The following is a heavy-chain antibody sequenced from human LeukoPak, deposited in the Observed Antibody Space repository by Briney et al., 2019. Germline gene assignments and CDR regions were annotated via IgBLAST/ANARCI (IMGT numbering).Heavy chain of an antibody. D-gene: IGHD6-13*01. CDR1: GGSFSGYY. V-gene: IGHV4-34*01. J-gene: IGHJ4*02. CDR3: ARALYWSSWTLVFDY. Sequence: SETLSLTCAVYGGSFSGYYWGWIRQPPGKGLEWIGSIYYSGSTYYNPSLKSRVTISVDTSKNQFSLKLNSVTAADTAVYYCARALYWSSWTLVFDYWGQGTLVTVSS. CDR2: IYYSGST.